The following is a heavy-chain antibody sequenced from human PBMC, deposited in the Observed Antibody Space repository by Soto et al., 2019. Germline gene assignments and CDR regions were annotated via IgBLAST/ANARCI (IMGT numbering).Heavy chain of an antibody. V-gene: IGHV1-8*01. Sequence: QVQLVQSGAEVKKPGASVKVSCKASGYTFTSYDINWVRQATGQGLEWMGWMNPNSGNTGYAQKFQGRVTMTRNTSISTAYMELSRLRSEDTAVYYCARAHYYDSSGYYPNFDSWGQGTLVTVSS. CDR1: GYTFTSYD. CDR2: MNPNSGNT. D-gene: IGHD3-22*01. CDR3: ARAHYYDSSGYYPNFDS. J-gene: IGHJ4*02.